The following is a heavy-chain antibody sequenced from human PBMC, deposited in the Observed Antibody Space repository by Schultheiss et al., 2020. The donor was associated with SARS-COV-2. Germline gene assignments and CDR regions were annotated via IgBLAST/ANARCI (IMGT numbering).Heavy chain of an antibody. CDR2: INPNSGGT. J-gene: IGHJ1*01. V-gene: IGHV1-2*02. D-gene: IGHD6-13*01. Sequence: ASVKVSCKASGYTFTGYYMHWVRQAPGQGLEWMGWINPNSGGTNYAQKFQGRVTMTRDTSISTAYMELRSLRSDDTAVYYCAIPYSSSWYVGGYFQHWGQGTLVTVSS. CDR3: AIPYSSSWYVGGYFQH. CDR1: GYTFTGYY.